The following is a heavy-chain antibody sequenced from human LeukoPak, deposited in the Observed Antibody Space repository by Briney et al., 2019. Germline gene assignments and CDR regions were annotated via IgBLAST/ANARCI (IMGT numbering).Heavy chain of an antibody. V-gene: IGHV3-11*01. Sequence: GGSLRLSGAVSGFTFSDFYMSWIRQAPGKGPEWVSYISSSGSTIYYADSVKGRFTISRDNAKNSLYLQMNSLRAEDTAVYYCAKAWGGGVTTNYWGQGTLVTVSS. CDR2: ISSSGSTI. CDR3: AKAWGGGVTTNY. CDR1: GFTFSDFY. D-gene: IGHD4-17*01. J-gene: IGHJ4*02.